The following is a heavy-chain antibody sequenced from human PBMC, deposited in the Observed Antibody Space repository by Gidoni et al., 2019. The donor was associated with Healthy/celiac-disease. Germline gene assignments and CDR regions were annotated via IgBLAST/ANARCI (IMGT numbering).Heavy chain of an antibody. CDR1: GFTFSSYS. J-gene: IGHJ5*02. V-gene: IGHV3-21*01. D-gene: IGHD2-21*02. Sequence: EVQLVESGGGLVKPGGSLRLSCAASGFTFSSYSLNWVRQAPGKGLGWVSSISSSSSYIYYADSVKGRFTISRDNAKNSLYLQMNSLRAEDTAVYYCASGYTYCGGDCYPHEDWFDPWGQGTLVTVSS. CDR3: ASGYTYCGGDCYPHEDWFDP. CDR2: ISSSSSYI.